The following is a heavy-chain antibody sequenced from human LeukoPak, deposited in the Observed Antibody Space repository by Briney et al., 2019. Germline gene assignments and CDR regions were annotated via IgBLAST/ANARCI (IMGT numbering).Heavy chain of an antibody. J-gene: IGHJ5*02. Sequence: SETLSLTCTVSGGSISSGGYYWSWIRQHPGKGLEGIGYIYYSGSTYYNPSLKRRVTISVATSKNQFSLKLSSVTAADTAVYYCARAYCSSTSCYRISGGVDPWGQGTLVTVSS. D-gene: IGHD2-2*02. V-gene: IGHV4-31*03. CDR1: GGSISSGGYY. CDR3: ARAYCSSTSCYRISGGVDP. CDR2: IYYSGST.